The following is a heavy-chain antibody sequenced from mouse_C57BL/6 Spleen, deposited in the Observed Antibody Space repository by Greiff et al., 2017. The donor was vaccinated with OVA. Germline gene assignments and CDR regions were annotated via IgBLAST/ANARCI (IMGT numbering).Heavy chain of an antibody. D-gene: IGHD1-1*01. V-gene: IGHV1-55*01. Sequence: QVQLQQSGAELVKPGASVKMSCKASGYTFTSYWITWVKQRPGQGLEWIGDIYPGSGSTNYNEKFKSKATLTVDTSSSTAYMQLSSLTSEDSAVYYCARYYGSSWGAMDYWGQGTSVTVSS. CDR3: ARYYGSSWGAMDY. CDR2: IYPGSGST. J-gene: IGHJ4*01. CDR1: GYTFTSYW.